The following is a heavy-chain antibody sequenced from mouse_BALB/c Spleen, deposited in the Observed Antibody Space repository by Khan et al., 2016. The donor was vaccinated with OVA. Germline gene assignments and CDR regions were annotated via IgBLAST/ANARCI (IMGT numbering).Heavy chain of an antibody. CDR2: INPHIGET. Sequence: VQLKESGPELVKPGASVKISCKASGYSFTGYFMNWVMQSHGKSLEWIGRINPHIGETLYNQKFRDKATLTVDESSSTAYMELRSLASEDSAVYYCARTYGSDFDYWGQGTTLTVSS. CDR3: ARTYGSDFDY. J-gene: IGHJ2*01. V-gene: IGHV1-20*02. D-gene: IGHD1-1*01. CDR1: GYSFTGYF.